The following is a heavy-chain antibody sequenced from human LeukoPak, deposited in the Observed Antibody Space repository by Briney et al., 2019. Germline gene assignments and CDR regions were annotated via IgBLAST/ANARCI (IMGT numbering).Heavy chain of an antibody. CDR1: GESVSSKNGA. J-gene: IGHJ4*02. CDR2: TYYRSKWYS. V-gene: IGHV6-1*01. D-gene: IGHD6-19*01. Sequence: HSQTLSVTCAISGESVSSKNGAWNWIRQSPSRGPEWLGRTYYRSKWYSDYAVSMNGRITINPDTSKNQSSLQLNSVTPDDTAVYYCARDVGTSGWHTFDYWGQGTLVTVSS. CDR3: ARDVGTSGWHTFDY.